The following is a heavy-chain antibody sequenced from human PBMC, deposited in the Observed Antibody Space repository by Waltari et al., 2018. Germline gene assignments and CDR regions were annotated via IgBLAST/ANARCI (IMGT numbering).Heavy chain of an antibody. CDR3: AREGPPYSSSWHHFDY. Sequence: QVQLVQSGAEVKKPGASVKVSCKASGYTFTSYAMHWVRQAPGQRLEWMGWINAGNGNTKYSQKFQGRVTITRDTSASTAYMELSSLRSEDTAVYYCAREGPPYSSSWHHFDYWGQGTLVTVSS. CDR1: GYTFTSYA. CDR2: INAGNGNT. J-gene: IGHJ4*02. D-gene: IGHD6-13*01. V-gene: IGHV1-3*01.